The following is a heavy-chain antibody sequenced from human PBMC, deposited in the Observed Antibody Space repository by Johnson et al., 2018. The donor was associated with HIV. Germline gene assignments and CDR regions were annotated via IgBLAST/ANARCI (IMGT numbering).Heavy chain of an antibody. V-gene: IGHV3-72*01. J-gene: IGHJ3*01. Sequence: VQLVESGGGVVQPGGSLRLSCAASGFTFSSYGMHWVRQAPGRGLEWLGRARNEANSYTIEYAASVSGRFSISRDHSKNSVFLQMNSLKTEDTAVYYCARGYGVYATSFDVWGQGTVVAVSS. CDR3: ARGYGVYATSFDV. CDR2: ARNEANSYTI. CDR1: GFTFSSYG. D-gene: IGHD5/OR15-5a*01.